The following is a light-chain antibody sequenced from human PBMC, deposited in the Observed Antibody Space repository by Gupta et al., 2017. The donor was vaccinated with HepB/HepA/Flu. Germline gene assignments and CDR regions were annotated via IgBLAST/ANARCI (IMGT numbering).Light chain of an antibody. V-gene: IGKV2-28*01. J-gene: IGKJ4*01. CDR3: MENLQAPFT. Sequence: VLTQSPLSLPVTPGESASISCRSSQSLLQSNGNNYLDWFVQKPGQSPQLLIYLGSNRASGVPDRFSGSGSGTDFTLKINRVEAEDVGVYYCMENLQAPFTFGGGTKVDVK. CDR1: QSLLQSNGNNY. CDR2: LGS.